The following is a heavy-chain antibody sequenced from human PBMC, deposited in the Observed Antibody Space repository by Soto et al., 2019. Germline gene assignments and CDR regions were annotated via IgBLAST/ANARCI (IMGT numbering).Heavy chain of an antibody. D-gene: IGHD7-27*01. CDR3: ARRWGTYFDF. V-gene: IGHV4-59*01. CDR2: IYYSGST. Sequence: QVQLQESGPGLVKPSETLSLTCTVSGGSISSYYWSWIRQPPGKGLEWIGYIYYSGSTDYDPSLKSRVNTSVDTSKNQVALKLSSVTAADTAVYYCARRWGTYFDFWGQGTLVTVSS. J-gene: IGHJ4*02. CDR1: GGSISSYY.